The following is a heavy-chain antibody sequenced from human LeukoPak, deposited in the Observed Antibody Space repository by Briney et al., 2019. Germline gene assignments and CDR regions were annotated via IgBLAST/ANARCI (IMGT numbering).Heavy chain of an antibody. V-gene: IGHV4-59*01. CDR2: IHYSGST. J-gene: IGHJ4*02. CDR3: ATYYYDSSGYYYDY. D-gene: IGHD3-22*01. Sequence: SETLSLTCTVSGGSISSYYWSWIRQPPGKGLEWIGYIHYSGSTNYNPSLKSRVTISVDTSKNQFSLKLSSVTAADTAVYYCATYYYDSSGYYYDYWGQGTLVTVSS. CDR1: GGSISSYY.